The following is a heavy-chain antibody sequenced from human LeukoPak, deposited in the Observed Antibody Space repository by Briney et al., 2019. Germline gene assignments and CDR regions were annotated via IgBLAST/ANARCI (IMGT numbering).Heavy chain of an antibody. J-gene: IGHJ4*02. D-gene: IGHD5-24*01. CDR3: ARDSGWLQQYRDY. V-gene: IGHV3-21*01. CDR2: ISSSSSYI. CDR1: GFTFSSYS. Sequence: PGGSLRLSCAASGFTFSSYSMNWVRQAPGKGLEWVSSISSSSSYIYYADSVKGRFTISRDNAKNSLYPQMNSLRAEDTAVYYCARDSGWLQQYRDYWGQGTLVTVSS.